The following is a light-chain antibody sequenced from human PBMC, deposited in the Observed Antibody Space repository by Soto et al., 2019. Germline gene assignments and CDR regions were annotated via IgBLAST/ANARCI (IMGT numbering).Light chain of an antibody. Sequence: EILMTQSPATLSVSPGERATLSCRASQSVSNNLAWYQQKPGQAPRLLISDASTRATGIPDRFSGSGSGTDFTLTISRLEPEDFAVYYCQQHGSSFRTFGQGTKVDIK. CDR3: QQHGSSFRT. CDR2: DAS. CDR1: QSVSNN. J-gene: IGKJ1*01. V-gene: IGKV3-20*01.